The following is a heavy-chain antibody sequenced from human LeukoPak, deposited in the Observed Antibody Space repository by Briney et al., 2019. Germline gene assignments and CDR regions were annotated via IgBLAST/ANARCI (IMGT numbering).Heavy chain of an antibody. CDR1: GASISSGGYY. V-gene: IGHV4-31*03. CDR2: IYYSGST. D-gene: IGHD3-10*01. CDR3: ARVGVDYYYYGMDV. J-gene: IGHJ6*02. Sequence: PSETLSLTCTVSGASISSGGYYWSWIRQHPGKGLEWIGYIYYSGSTYYNPFLKSRVTISVDTSKNQFSLKLSSVTAADTAVYYCARVGVDYYYYGMDVWGQGTTVTVSS.